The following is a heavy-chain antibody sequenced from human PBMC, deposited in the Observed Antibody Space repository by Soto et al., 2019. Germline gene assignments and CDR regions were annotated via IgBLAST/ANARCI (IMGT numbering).Heavy chain of an antibody. V-gene: IGHV4-4*07. CDR1: GASITGSFF. CDR3: ARGMTPPGAPAWYYFDS. D-gene: IGHD2-8*02. J-gene: IGHJ4*02. Sequence: PSETLSLTCTVSGASITGSFFWSLIRQPAGKGLEWIGRFSLSGTTNYNPSLRSRVTMSADVSKNQLSLRLTSVTAADTALYYCARGMTPPGAPAWYYFDSWGQGTLVTVSS. CDR2: FSLSGTT.